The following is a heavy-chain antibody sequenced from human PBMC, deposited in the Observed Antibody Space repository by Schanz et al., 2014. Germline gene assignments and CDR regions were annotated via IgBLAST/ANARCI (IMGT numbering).Heavy chain of an antibody. D-gene: IGHD6-19*01. CDR1: GLIFSTYT. J-gene: IGHJ4*02. V-gene: IGHV3-48*01. CDR2: ISFSGNTI. CDR3: AKAGSGWSTAGYYY. Sequence: EVQLVESWGGLVRPGGSLRLSCTTSGLIFSTYTLNWVRQAPGKGLEWISYISFSGNTIYYADSVKGRFSISRENSKSILYLQMNSLRAEDTAVYYCAKAGSGWSTAGYYYWGQGTLVAVSS.